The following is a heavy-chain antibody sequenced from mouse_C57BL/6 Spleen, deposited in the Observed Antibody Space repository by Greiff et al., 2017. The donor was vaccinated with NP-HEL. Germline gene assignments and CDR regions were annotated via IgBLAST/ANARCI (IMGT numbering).Heavy chain of an antibody. Sequence: QVQLKQPGAELVKPGASVKVSCKASGYTFTSYWMHWVKQRPGQGLEWIGRIHPSDSDTNYNQKFKGKATLTVDKSSSTAYMQLSSLTSEDSAVYYCAMGGGESAMDYWGQGTSVTVSS. V-gene: IGHV1-74*01. J-gene: IGHJ4*01. CDR2: IHPSDSDT. CDR1: GYTFTSYW. CDR3: AMGGGESAMDY.